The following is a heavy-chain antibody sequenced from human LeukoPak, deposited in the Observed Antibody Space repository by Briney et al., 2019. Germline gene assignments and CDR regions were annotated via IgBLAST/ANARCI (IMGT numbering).Heavy chain of an antibody. CDR1: GGSISSSSHY. Sequence: SETLSLTCTVSGGSISSSSHYWCWIRQPPGKGLEWIGSIYYSGSTYYNPSLKSRVTISVDTSKNQFSLKLSSVTAADTAVYYCARSVLTTNRHFDYWGQGTLVTVSS. CDR2: IYYSGST. D-gene: IGHD1-14*01. V-gene: IGHV4-39*01. CDR3: ARSVLTTNRHFDY. J-gene: IGHJ4*02.